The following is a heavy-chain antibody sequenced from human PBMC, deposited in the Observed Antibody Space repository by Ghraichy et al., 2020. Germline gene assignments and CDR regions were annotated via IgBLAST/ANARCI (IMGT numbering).Heavy chain of an antibody. J-gene: IGHJ1*01. CDR1: GFTFSSYA. CDR3: AKEPLAAAGTGDFQH. D-gene: IGHD6-13*01. CDR2: ISGSGGST. Sequence: GEALNISCAASGFTFSSYAMSWVRQAPGKELEWVSAISGSGGSTYYADSVKGRFTISRDNSKNTLYLQMNSLRAEDTAVYYCAKEPLAAAGTGDFQHWGQGTLVTVSS. V-gene: IGHV3-23*01.